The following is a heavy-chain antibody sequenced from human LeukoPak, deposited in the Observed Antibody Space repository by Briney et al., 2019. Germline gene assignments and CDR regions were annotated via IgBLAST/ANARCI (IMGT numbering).Heavy chain of an antibody. CDR2: ISTYNGNT. D-gene: IGHD2-2*01. J-gene: IGHJ4*02. Sequence: ASVKVSCKASGYTFTSYGISWVRQAPGQGLEWMGWISTYNGNTNYAQKLQGRVTMTTDTSTSTAYMELRSLRSDDTAVYYCARERMGYCSSTSCFHFDFWCQGTLVTVS. CDR3: ARERMGYCSSTSCFHFDF. V-gene: IGHV1-18*01. CDR1: GYTFTSYG.